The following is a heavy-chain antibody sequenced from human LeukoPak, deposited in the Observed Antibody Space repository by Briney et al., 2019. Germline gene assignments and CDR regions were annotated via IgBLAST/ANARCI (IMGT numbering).Heavy chain of an antibody. CDR1: GYTFPGYY. D-gene: IGHD3-22*01. J-gene: IGHJ4*02. CDR3: ARGRSLDSRYLLDY. CDR2: INPNSGGT. Sequence: VASVKVSCKASGYTFPGYYMHWVRQAPGQGLEWMGRINPNSGGTNYAQKFQGRVTITRDTSISTAYMELSRLRSDDTAVYYCARGRSLDSRYLLDYWGQGTLVTVSS. V-gene: IGHV1-2*06.